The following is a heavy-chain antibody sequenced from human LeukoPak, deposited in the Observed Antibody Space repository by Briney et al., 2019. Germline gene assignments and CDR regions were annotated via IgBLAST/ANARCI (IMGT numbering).Heavy chain of an antibody. J-gene: IGHJ4*02. CDR1: GFTVSSHY. Sequence: GGSLRLSCAGSGFTVSSHYMSWVRQAPGKGLEWVAVIYGGGTTHYADSVKGRFTISRDNSKNTLYLQMNSLRAEDTAVYYCARDGYDYVGRVFDYWGQGTLVTVSS. D-gene: IGHD5-12*01. CDR2: IYGGGTT. V-gene: IGHV3-66*01. CDR3: ARDGYDYVGRVFDY.